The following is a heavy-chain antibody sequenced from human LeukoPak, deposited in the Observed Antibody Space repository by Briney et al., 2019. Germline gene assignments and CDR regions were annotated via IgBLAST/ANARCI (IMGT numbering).Heavy chain of an antibody. J-gene: IGHJ4*02. CDR2: INPNSGGT. D-gene: IGHD5-12*01. Sequence: ASVKVSCKASGYTFTGYYMHWVRQAPGQGLEWMGWINPNSGGTNYAQKFQGRVTMTRDTSISTAYMELSRLRSEDTAVYYCALHRGYSGYLFDYWGQGTLVTVSS. CDR1: GYTFTGYY. CDR3: ALHRGYSGYLFDY. V-gene: IGHV1-2*02.